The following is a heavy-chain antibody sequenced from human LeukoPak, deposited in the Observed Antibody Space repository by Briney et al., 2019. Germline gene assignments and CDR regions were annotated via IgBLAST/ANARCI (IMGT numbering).Heavy chain of an antibody. Sequence: SVRVSCKASGGTFSSYAISWVRQAPGQGLEWMGRIIPILGIANYAQKFQGRVTITADESTSTAYMELSSLRSEDTAVYYCASSLGAWLVIDYWGQGTLVTVSS. CDR2: IIPILGIA. V-gene: IGHV1-69*04. D-gene: IGHD6-19*01. CDR1: GGTFSSYA. J-gene: IGHJ4*02. CDR3: ASSLGAWLVIDY.